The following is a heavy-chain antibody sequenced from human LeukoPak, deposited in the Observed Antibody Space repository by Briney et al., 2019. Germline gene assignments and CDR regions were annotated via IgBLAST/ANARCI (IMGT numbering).Heavy chain of an antibody. CDR3: ARGDSSGYYDLLFDY. J-gene: IGHJ4*02. CDR2: IYYSGST. Sequence: RPSQTLSLTCTVSGGSISSGDYYWSWIRQPPGKGLEWIGYIYYSGSTYYNPSLKSRVTISVDTSKNQFSLKLSSVTAADTAVYYCARGDSSGYYDLLFDYWGQGTLATVSS. V-gene: IGHV4-30-4*01. D-gene: IGHD3-22*01. CDR1: GGSISSGDYY.